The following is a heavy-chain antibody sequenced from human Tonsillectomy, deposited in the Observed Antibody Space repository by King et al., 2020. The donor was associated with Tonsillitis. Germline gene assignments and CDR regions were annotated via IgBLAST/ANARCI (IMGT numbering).Heavy chain of an antibody. D-gene: IGHD3-10*01. CDR1: GFTFSTYA. Sequence: EVQLVESGGGLVQPGGSLRLSCAASGFTFSTYAMSWVRQAPGKGLEWVSVIYSGGSSTYYADSVKGRFTISRDNSKNTLYLQMNSLRAEDTAVYYCAKPFYHYGSGYYFDYWGQGTLVTVSS. J-gene: IGHJ4*02. V-gene: IGHV3-23*03. CDR3: AKPFYHYGSGYYFDY. CDR2: IYSGGSST.